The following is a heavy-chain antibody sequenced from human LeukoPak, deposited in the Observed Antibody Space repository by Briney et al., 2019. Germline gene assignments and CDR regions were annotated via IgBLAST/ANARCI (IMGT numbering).Heavy chain of an antibody. CDR1: GGSISSSSYY. V-gene: IGHV4-39*07. CDR3: ARVNSNYYGSGSYLTLFDY. D-gene: IGHD3-10*01. J-gene: IGHJ4*02. Sequence: SETLSLTCSVSGGSISSSSYYWGWIRQPPGKGLEWIGSIYYSGSTYYNPSLKSRVTISVDTSKNQFSLKLSSVTAADTAVYYCARVNSNYYGSGSYLTLFDYWGQGTLVTVSS. CDR2: IYYSGST.